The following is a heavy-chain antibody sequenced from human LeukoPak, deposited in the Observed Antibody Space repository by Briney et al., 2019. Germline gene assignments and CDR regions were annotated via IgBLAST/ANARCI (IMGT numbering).Heavy chain of an antibody. CDR3: VKDLTGTWSFDY. J-gene: IGHJ4*02. Sequence: PGGSLRLSCSTSGFIFSNHFMRWVRQAPGKGLEYVSSIGPNGASTLYADSVKDRFTISRDNSRNALYVQLTSLRLEDTALYYCVKDLTGTWSFDYWGQGTLVTVSS. CDR1: GFIFSNHF. V-gene: IGHV3-64*05. D-gene: IGHD3-9*01. CDR2: IGPNGAST.